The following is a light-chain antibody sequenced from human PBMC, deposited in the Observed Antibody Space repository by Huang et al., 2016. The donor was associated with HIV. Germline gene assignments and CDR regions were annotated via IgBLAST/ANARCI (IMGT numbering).Light chain of an antibody. CDR2: WAS. J-gene: IGKJ3*01. CDR1: QSVFYSSNNKNF. V-gene: IGKV4-1*01. Sequence: DVVMTQSPDSLAVSLGERAIINCKSSQSVFYSSNNKNFLAWYQQTTGRPPKLLIYWASTRESGVPDRFSGSGSGTDFTLTISSLQAEDVAVYFCQQYYSTPITFGPGTKVDI. CDR3: QQYYSTPIT.